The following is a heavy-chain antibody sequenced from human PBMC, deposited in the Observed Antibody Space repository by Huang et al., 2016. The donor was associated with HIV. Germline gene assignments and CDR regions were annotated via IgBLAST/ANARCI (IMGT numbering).Heavy chain of an antibody. V-gene: IGHV4-34*02. J-gene: IGHJ5*01. D-gene: IGHD3-16*01. Sequence: QVQLEQWGAGLLKPSETLSLTFAVYGGSFSVYFWNWIRQSPGKGLEWIGQINHAGVTDYNPSLKSRATISVDTSKNQFSLRLTSVTAADTAIYYCAREIMISFGGPFDSWGHGNLVTVSS. CDR1: GGSFSVYF. CDR3: AREIMISFGGPFDS. CDR2: INHAGVT.